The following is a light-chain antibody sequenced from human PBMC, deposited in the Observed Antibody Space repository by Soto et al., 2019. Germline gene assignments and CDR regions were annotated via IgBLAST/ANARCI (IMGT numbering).Light chain of an antibody. CDR3: QQYGSSPPIT. J-gene: IGKJ5*01. Sequence: EIVMTQSPVTLSLSPGERATLSCRARQSVSSSYLAWYQQKPGQAPRLLIYGASSRATGIPDRFSGSGSGTDSTLTISRLEPEDFAAYYCQQYGSSPPITFGQGTRLEIK. CDR1: QSVSSSY. V-gene: IGKV3-20*01. CDR2: GAS.